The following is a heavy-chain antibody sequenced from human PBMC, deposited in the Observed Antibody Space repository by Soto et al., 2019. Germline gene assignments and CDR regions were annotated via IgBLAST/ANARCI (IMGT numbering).Heavy chain of an antibody. J-gene: IGHJ4*02. CDR3: ACQAFAIVVSDY. Sequence: SETLSLTCTVSGGSISSYYWSWIRQPPGKGLEWIGYIYYSGSTNYNPSLKSRVTISVDTSKNQFSLKLSSVTAADTAVYYCACQAFAIVVSDYWGQGTLVTVSS. CDR1: GGSISSYY. D-gene: IGHD2-15*01. V-gene: IGHV4-59*12. CDR2: IYYSGST.